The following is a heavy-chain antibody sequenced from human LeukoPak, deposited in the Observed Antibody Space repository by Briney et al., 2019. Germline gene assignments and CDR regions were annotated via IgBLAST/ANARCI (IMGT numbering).Heavy chain of an antibody. CDR1: GYTFTGYY. CDR3: ARGFSTYYYDSSGYMSRDY. Sequence: GASVKVSCKASGYTFTGYYMHWVRQAPGQGLEWMGWMNPNSGNTGYAQKFQGRVTITRNTSISTAYMELSSLRSEDTAVYYCARGFSTYYYDSSGYMSRDYWGQGTLVTVSS. CDR2: MNPNSGNT. D-gene: IGHD3-22*01. J-gene: IGHJ4*02. V-gene: IGHV1-8*03.